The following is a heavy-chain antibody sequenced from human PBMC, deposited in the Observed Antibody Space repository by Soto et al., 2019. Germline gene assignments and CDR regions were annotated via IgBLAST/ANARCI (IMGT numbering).Heavy chain of an antibody. J-gene: IGHJ4*02. CDR2: INHSGGT. CDR1: GGSFNGYY. CDR3: ARRTTTVGTLFPPFDV. D-gene: IGHD3-3*01. V-gene: IGHV4-34*01. Sequence: PSETLSLTCAAYGGSFNGYYWNWIRQPPGKGLEWIGEINHSGGTHYNPSLKSRVTMSVDTSKSQFSLKMSSVTAADTAIYYCARRTTTVGTLFPPFDVWGQGTLVTVSS.